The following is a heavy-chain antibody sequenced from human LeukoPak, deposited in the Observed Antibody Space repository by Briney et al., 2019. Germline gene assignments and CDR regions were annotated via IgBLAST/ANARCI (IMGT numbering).Heavy chain of an antibody. CDR2: IYSGGIP. V-gene: IGHV3-53*01. CDR1: GFTVSSKF. D-gene: IGHD3-16*01. CDR3: AKDEVTSGGGLDY. J-gene: IGHJ4*02. Sequence: PGGSLRLSCAASGFTVSSKFMHWVRQAPGKGLEWVSVIYSGGIPYYADSVKGRFTVSRDNSRNTMYLHMNSLKVEDTAVYYCAKDEVTSGGGLDYWGQGTLVTVSS.